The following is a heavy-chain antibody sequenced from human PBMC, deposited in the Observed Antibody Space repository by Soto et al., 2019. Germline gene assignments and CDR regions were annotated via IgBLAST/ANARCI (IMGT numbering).Heavy chain of an antibody. J-gene: IGHJ6*02. V-gene: IGHV5-51*01. CDR3: ARHGNSNHGTLFAAYGMDV. D-gene: IGHD4-4*01. CDR1: GYSFTSYW. Sequence: PGESLKISCKGSGYSFTSYWIGWVRQMPGKGLEWMGIIYPGDSDTRYSPSFQGQVTISADKSISTAYLQWSSLKASDTAMYYCARHGNSNHGTLFAAYGMDVWGQGTTVTVSS. CDR2: IYPGDSDT.